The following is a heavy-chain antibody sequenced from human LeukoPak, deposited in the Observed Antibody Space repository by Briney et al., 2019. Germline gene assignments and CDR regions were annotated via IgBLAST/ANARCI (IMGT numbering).Heavy chain of an antibody. CDR1: GFTFDDYA. D-gene: IGHD2-2*01. V-gene: IGHV3-9*01. Sequence: GGSLRHSCAASGFTFDDYAMHWVRQAPGKGLEWVSGISWNSGSIGYADSVKGRFTISRDNAKNSLYLQMNSLRAEDTALYYCAKDPAAMGEYFQHWGQGTLVTVSS. J-gene: IGHJ1*01. CDR2: ISWNSGSI. CDR3: AKDPAAMGEYFQH.